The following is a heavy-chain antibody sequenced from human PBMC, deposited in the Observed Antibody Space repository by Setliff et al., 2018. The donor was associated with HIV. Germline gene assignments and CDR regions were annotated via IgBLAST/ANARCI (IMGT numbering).Heavy chain of an antibody. CDR3: ARQTWEYYDTLTGYYRSPKNFDS. CDR1: GGSISSSSYF. D-gene: IGHD3-9*01. CDR2: ISYTGST. J-gene: IGHJ4*02. V-gene: IGHV4-39*01. Sequence: SETLSLTCTVSGGSISSSSYFWGWIRQPPGKGLEWIGTISYTGSTYYDPSLKSRVTISLDTSKNQFFLKLSSVTAPDTAIYYCARQTWEYYDTLTGYYRSPKNFDSWGQGTLVTVSS.